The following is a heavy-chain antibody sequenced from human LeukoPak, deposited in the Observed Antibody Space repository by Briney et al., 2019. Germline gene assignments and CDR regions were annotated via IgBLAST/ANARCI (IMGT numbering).Heavy chain of an antibody. V-gene: IGHV3-7*01. Sequence: GGSLRLSCAASGFIFSSYWMSLVRQARGRGLEGVANIKQDGSEKYYVDSVKGRFTTSRDNAKNSLYLQKNSLRAEDTAVYYCARELGSVITIIGGTDYWGQGTLVTVSS. J-gene: IGHJ4*02. D-gene: IGHD3-3*01. CDR3: ARELGSVITIIGGTDY. CDR2: IKQDGSEK. CDR1: GFIFSSYW.